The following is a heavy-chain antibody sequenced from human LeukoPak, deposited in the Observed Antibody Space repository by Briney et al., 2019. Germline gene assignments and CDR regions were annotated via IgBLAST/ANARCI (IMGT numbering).Heavy chain of an antibody. D-gene: IGHD3-22*01. CDR1: GYSFTSYW. V-gene: IGHV5-51*01. Sequence: GESLKISCKGSGYSFTSYWIGWVRQMPGKGLEWMGIIYPGDSDTRYSPSFQGQVTISADKSISTAYLQWSSLKASDTAMYYCARLDYYDSSGYYYGWFDPWGQGTLVTVSS. J-gene: IGHJ5*02. CDR3: ARLDYYDSSGYYYGWFDP. CDR2: IYPGDSDT.